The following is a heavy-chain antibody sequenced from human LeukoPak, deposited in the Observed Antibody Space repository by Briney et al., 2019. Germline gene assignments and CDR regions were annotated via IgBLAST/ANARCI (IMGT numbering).Heavy chain of an antibody. CDR3: ARDRVAGTVSGWFDP. V-gene: IGHV3-7*01. D-gene: IGHD1-7*01. Sequence: GGSLRLSCAASGFPFTTYWMTWVRQPLGKGLEWVANIKQDGSERYYVDSVKGRFTISRDNAKNSLYLQMNSLRAEDTAVYYCARDRVAGTVSGWFDPWGQGTPVTVSS. CDR2: IKQDGSER. J-gene: IGHJ5*02. CDR1: GFPFTTYW.